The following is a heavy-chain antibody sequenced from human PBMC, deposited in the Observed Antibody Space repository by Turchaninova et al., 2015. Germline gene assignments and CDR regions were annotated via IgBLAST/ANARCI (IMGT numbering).Heavy chain of an antibody. CDR1: GFSPRTSGGG. Sequence: ITLKESGPTLVKPTQHLTLPCPPPGFSPRTSGGGVVWIRQPPGKAMEGLALIYWDDDKRYSPSLKNRLTITKDTSKNQVVLTMTSMDPVDTATYYCAHRRYGYSFGWDYWGQGTPVTVSS. D-gene: IGHD5-12*01. CDR2: IYWDDDK. V-gene: IGHV2-5*02. J-gene: IGHJ4*02. CDR3: AHRRYGYSFGWDY.